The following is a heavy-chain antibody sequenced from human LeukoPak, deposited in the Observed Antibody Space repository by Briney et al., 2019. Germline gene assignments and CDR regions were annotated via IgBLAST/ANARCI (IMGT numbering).Heavy chain of an antibody. J-gene: IGHJ4*02. D-gene: IGHD6-13*01. CDR2: ISGTSTFI. V-gene: IGHV3-21*01. CDR1: GFTFSSYS. Sequence: GGSLRLSCAASGFTFSSYSMNWVRQAPGKGLEWVSSISGTSTFIYYADSVKGRVTISRDNAKNSLYLEMNSLRAEDTAVYYCARSLSSSWTQFDHWGQGTLVTVSS. CDR3: ARSLSSSWTQFDH.